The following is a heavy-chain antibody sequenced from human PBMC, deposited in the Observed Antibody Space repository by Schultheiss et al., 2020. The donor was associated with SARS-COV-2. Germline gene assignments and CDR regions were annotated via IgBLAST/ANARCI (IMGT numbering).Heavy chain of an antibody. V-gene: IGHV2-5*02. D-gene: IGHD3-3*01. CDR1: GFSLSTSGVG. Sequence: SGPTLVKPTQTLTLTCTFSGFSLSTSGVGVGWIRQPPGKALEWLALIYWDDDKRYSPSLKSRLTITKDTSKNQVVLPMTHRDSVDTATYYCAHIGRSSNYYFCSGYLNWFDPWGQGTLVTVSS. J-gene: IGHJ5*02. CDR3: AHIGRSSNYYFCSGYLNWFDP. CDR2: IYWDDDK.